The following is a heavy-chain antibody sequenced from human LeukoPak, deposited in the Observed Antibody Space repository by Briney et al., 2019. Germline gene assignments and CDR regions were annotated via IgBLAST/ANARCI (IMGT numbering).Heavy chain of an antibody. CDR1: GGSISSYY. CDR2: IYYSGST. V-gene: IGHV4-59*12. Sequence: SETLSLTCTVSGGSISSYYWSWIRQPPGKGLERIGYIYYSGSTNYNPSLKSRVTISVDTSKNQFSLKLSSVTAADTAVYYCARGSSWSDYWGQGTLVTVSS. D-gene: IGHD6-13*01. J-gene: IGHJ4*02. CDR3: ARGSSWSDY.